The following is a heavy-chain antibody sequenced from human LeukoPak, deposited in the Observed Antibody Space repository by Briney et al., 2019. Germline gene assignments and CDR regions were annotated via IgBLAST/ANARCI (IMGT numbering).Heavy chain of an antibody. J-gene: IGHJ4*02. CDR2: GDYSGTT. D-gene: IGHD3/OR15-3a*01. CDR1: GVSINSHY. Sequence: SETLSLTCTVPGVSINSHYWSWIRQSPGKGLEWIAYGDYSGTTHYNPSLKSRVTISVDTSKNQFSLKLTSVSAADTAMYYCARHGTGTGYPLDYWGLGTLVTVSS. V-gene: IGHV4-59*08. CDR3: ARHGTGTGYPLDY.